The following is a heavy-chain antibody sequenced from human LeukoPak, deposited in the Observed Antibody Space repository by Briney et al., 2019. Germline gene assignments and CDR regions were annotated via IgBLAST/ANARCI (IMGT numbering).Heavy chain of an antibody. CDR1: GGTFSSYA. V-gene: IGHV1-69*05. CDR3: ARAYCSGGSCPPIFDY. J-gene: IGHJ4*02. Sequence: GASVKVSCKASGGTFSSYAISWVRQAPGQGLEWMGGIIPIFGTANYAQKFQGRVTNTTDESTSTAYMELSSLRSEDTAVYYCARAYCSGGSCPPIFDYWGQGTPVTVSS. D-gene: IGHD2-15*01. CDR2: IIPIFGTA.